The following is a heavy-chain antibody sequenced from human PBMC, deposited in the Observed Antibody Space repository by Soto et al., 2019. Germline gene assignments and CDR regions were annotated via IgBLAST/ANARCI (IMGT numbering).Heavy chain of an antibody. Sequence: SETLSLTCTVSGGSIGSYYWGWIRPPPGKGLEWIGYIYYSGSTNYNPSLKSRVTISVDTSKNQFSLKLSSVTAADTAVYYCAREQYYYDSSGYGPHYGMDVWGQGTTVTVLL. CDR2: IYYSGST. D-gene: IGHD3-22*01. J-gene: IGHJ6*02. V-gene: IGHV4-59*01. CDR3: AREQYYYDSSGYGPHYGMDV. CDR1: GGSIGSYY.